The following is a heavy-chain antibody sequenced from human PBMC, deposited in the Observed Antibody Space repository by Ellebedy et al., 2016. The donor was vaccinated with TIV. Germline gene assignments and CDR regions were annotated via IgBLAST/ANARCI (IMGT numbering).Heavy chain of an antibody. V-gene: IGHV3-7*01. CDR1: GFTFNKYW. Sequence: GESLKISXVASGFTFNKYWMGWVRQAPGKGLEWVANIKQDGSEKHYADSVKGRFTISRDNAKNSLYLQMNSLGAEDTAVYFCARGRYYCSSTSCYAPSWFDPWGQGTLVTVSS. CDR3: ARGRYYCSSTSCYAPSWFDP. D-gene: IGHD2-2*01. CDR2: IKQDGSEK. J-gene: IGHJ5*02.